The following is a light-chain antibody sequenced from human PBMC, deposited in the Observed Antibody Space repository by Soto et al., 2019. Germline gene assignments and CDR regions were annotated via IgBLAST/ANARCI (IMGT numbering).Light chain of an antibody. CDR1: QDIRNF. J-gene: IGKJ3*01. CDR2: AAS. Sequence: DIQMTQSPTSLSASVGDIVTITCRASQDIRNFVAWYQQKPGKAPKLLIYAASTLQSGVPSRFSGSGSGTDFTLTITSLQPEDVATYSCQKYSSVPVFGPGTKVEIK. V-gene: IGKV1-27*01. CDR3: QKYSSVPV.